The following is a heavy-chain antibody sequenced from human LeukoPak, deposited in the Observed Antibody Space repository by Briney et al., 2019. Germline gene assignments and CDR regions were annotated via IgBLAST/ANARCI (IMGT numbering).Heavy chain of an antibody. J-gene: IGHJ4*02. D-gene: IGHD3-16*02. CDR1: GFTFSSYG. CDR2: IRYDGSNK. V-gene: IGHV3-30*02. Sequence: GGSLRLSCAASGFTFSSYGMHWVRQAPGKGLEWVAFIRYDGSNKYYADSVKGRFTISRDNAKNSLYLQMNSLRAEDTAVYYCARGYVWGSYRYIDWGQGTLVTVSS. CDR3: ARGYVWGSYRYID.